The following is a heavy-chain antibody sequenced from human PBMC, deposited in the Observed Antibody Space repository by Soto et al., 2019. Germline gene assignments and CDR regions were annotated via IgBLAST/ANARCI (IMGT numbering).Heavy chain of an antibody. V-gene: IGHV3-7*01. CDR2: IKQDGSEK. Sequence: GGSLRLSCAASGFTFSSYWMSWVRQAPGKGLEWVANIKQDGSEKYYVDSAKGRFTISRDNAKNSLYLQMNSLRAEDTAVYYCARVSVGSSWPLLSRGAFDIWGQGTMVTVSS. D-gene: IGHD6-13*01. CDR3: ARVSVGSSWPLLSRGAFDI. J-gene: IGHJ3*02. CDR1: GFTFSSYW.